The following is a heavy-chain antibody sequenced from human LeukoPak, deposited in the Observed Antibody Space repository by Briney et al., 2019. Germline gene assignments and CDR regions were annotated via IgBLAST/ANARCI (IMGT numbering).Heavy chain of an antibody. Sequence: ASVKVSCKASGYTFTSYDINWVRQATGQGLEWMGWMNPNSGNTGYAQKFQGRVTITRNTSISTAYMELSSLRSEDTAVYYCASLHDSRRGYLYYFDYWGQGTLVTVSS. J-gene: IGHJ4*02. CDR2: MNPNSGNT. CDR1: GYTFTSYD. D-gene: IGHD3-22*01. V-gene: IGHV1-8*03. CDR3: ASLHDSRRGYLYYFDY.